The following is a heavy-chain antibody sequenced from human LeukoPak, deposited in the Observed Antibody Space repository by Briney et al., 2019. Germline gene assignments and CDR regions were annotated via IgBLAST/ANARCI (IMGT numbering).Heavy chain of an antibody. CDR3: ARIYGRTDY. V-gene: IGHV4-59*01. CDR1: GGSISSYY. J-gene: IGHJ4*02. Sequence: SETLSLTCTVSGGSISSYYWSWIRQPPGKGLEWIGYIYYSGSTNYNPSLKSRATISVDTSKNQFSLKLSSVTAADTAVYYCARIYGRTDYWGQGTLVTVSS. D-gene: IGHD2/OR15-2a*01. CDR2: IYYSGST.